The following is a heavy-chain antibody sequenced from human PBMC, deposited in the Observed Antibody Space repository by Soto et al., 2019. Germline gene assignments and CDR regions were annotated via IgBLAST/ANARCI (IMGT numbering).Heavy chain of an antibody. Sequence: ASVNVSCKVSGYTLTELSMHCVRQAPGKGLEWMGGFDPEDGETIYAQKFQGRVTMTEDTSTDTAYMELSSLRSEDTAVYYCATRYCTNGVCYTGGDYYYYMDVWXQGTTVTVS. J-gene: IGHJ6*03. CDR2: FDPEDGET. D-gene: IGHD2-8*01. V-gene: IGHV1-24*01. CDR3: ATRYCTNGVCYTGGDYYYYMDV. CDR1: GYTLTELS.